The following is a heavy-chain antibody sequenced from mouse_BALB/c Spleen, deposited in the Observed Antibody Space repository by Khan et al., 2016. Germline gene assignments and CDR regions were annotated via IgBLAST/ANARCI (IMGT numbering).Heavy chain of an antibody. J-gene: IGHJ2*01. CDR3: ARSRLYFDY. V-gene: IGHV1-9*01. Sequence: QIQLVQSGAELMKPGASVKISCKATGYTFSSYWIEWVKQRPGHGLEWIGEILPGSDSTNYDEKFKGKATFTADTSSNTAYMQLSSLTSEDSDVYYCARSRLYFDYWGQGTTLTVSS. CDR2: ILPGSDST. CDR1: GYTFSSYW. D-gene: IGHD3-2*02.